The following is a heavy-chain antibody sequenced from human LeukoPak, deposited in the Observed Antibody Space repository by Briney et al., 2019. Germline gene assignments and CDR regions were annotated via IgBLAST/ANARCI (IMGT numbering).Heavy chain of an antibody. D-gene: IGHD5-24*01. CDR2: INHSGRT. V-gene: IGHV4-34*01. CDR3: ARGQFQRDY. J-gene: IGHJ4*02. Sequence: SETLSLTCAVYGGSFSGYYWHWIRQPPGKGLEWIGEINHSGRTKYNPSLKSRVTISVDTSKNQFSLILSSVTAADTAVYYCARGQFQRDYWGQGTLVTVSS. CDR1: GGSFSGYY.